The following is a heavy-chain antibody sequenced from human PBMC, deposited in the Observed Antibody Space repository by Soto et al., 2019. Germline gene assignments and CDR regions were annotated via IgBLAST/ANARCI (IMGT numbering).Heavy chain of an antibody. D-gene: IGHD3-16*01. CDR1: GGPISSYY. CDR2: VFYSGIP. V-gene: IGHV4-59*08. CDR3: ARGSWGYFDS. J-gene: IGHJ4*02. Sequence: SETLSLTCTVSGGPISSYYWGWIRQPPGKTLEWLGYVFYSGIPTYSPSLKSRVTISVDSSKNQFSLKLNSVTAADTATYFCARGSWGYFDSWGQGSLVTVSS.